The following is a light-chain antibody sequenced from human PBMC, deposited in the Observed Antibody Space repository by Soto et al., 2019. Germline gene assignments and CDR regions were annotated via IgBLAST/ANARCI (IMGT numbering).Light chain of an antibody. CDR1: SSDVGGYNY. J-gene: IGLJ1*01. CDR3: SSHTSYSTRV. Sequence: QSALTQPASVSGSPGQSIAISCTGTSSDVGGYNYVSWYQQHPGKAPKLMIHEVSNRPSGISDRFSGSKSGNTASLTNSGLQADDEADYYCSSHTSYSTRVFGTGTKVTVL. V-gene: IGLV2-14*01. CDR2: EVS.